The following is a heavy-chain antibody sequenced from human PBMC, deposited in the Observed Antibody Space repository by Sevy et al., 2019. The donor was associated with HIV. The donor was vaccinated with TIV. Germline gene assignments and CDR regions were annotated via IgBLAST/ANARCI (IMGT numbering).Heavy chain of an antibody. CDR1: GFTFDDYA. J-gene: IGHJ3*01. D-gene: IGHD6-19*01. CDR3: AKGAGQWLGDAFDV. Sequence: SLKISCAASGFTFDDYAIHWVRQAPGKGLEWVSGLSWNSGTIDYADSVKGRFTISRDNAKKSLYLQMNSLRAEDTALYYCAKGAGQWLGDAFDVWGQGTMVTVSS. V-gene: IGHV3-9*01. CDR2: LSWNSGTI.